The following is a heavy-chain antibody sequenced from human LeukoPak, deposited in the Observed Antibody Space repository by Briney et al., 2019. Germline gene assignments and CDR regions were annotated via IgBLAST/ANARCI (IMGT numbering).Heavy chain of an antibody. CDR1: GYSFTSYW. CDR2: IYPGDSDT. D-gene: IGHD3-22*01. V-gene: IGHV5-51*01. CDR3: ARRHYYDSSGYYYFDY. Sequence: GESLQISCKGSGYSFTSYWIGWVRLMPGKGLEWMGIIYPGDSDTRYSPSFQGQFTISADKSISTAYLQWSSLKASDTAMYYCARRHYYDSSGYYYFDYWGQGTLVTVSS. J-gene: IGHJ4*02.